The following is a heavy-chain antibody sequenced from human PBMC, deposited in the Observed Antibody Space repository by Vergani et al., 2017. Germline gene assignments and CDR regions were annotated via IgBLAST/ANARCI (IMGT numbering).Heavy chain of an antibody. CDR3: ARDPYSSGSNWFDP. CDR2: IIPILGIA. V-gene: IGHV1-69*09. CDR1: GYTFSSYA. D-gene: IGHD6-19*01. Sequence: QVQLVQSGAEVKKPGASVKVSCKASGYTFSSYAISWVRQAPGQGLEWMGRIIPILGIANYAQKFQGRVTITADKSTSTAYMELRSLRSEDTAVYYCARDPYSSGSNWFDPWGQGTLVTVSS. J-gene: IGHJ5*02.